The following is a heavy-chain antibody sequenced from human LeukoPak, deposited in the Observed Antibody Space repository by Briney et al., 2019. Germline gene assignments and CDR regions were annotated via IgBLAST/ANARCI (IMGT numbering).Heavy chain of an antibody. CDR1: GGSISSYY. D-gene: IGHD3-3*01. J-gene: IGHJ4*02. CDR3: ARGSFWSGTDY. V-gene: IGHV4-59*12. Sequence: SETLSLTCTVSGGSISSYYWSWIRQPPGKGLEWIGYIYYSGSTNYNPSLKSRVTMSVDTSKNQFSLKLSSVTAADTAVYYCARGSFWSGTDYWGQGTLVTVSS. CDR2: IYYSGST.